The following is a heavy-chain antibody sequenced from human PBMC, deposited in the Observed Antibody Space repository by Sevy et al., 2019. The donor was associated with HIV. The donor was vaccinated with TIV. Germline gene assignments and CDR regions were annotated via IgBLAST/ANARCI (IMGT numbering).Heavy chain of an antibody. CDR2: IYTSGST. CDR3: ARVLWFGEYEDY. CDR1: GGSISSYY. Sequence: SETLSLTCTVSGGSISSYYWSWIRQPAGKGLEWIGRIYTSGSTNYNPSVKSRVTMSVDTSKNQFSLKLSSVTAADTAVYYCARVLWFGEYEDYWGQGTLVTVSS. D-gene: IGHD3-10*01. J-gene: IGHJ4*02. V-gene: IGHV4-4*07.